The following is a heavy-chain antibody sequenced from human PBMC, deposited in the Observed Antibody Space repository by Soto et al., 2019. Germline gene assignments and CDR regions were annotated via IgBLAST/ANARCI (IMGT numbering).Heavy chain of an antibody. V-gene: IGHV1-69*02. D-gene: IGHD6-13*01. CDR1: GGTFSSYT. Sequence: QVQLVQSGAEVKKPGSSVKVSCKASGGTFSSYTISWVRQAPGQGLEWMGRIIPILGIANYAQKFQGRVTITADKSTSTAYMELSSLRSEDTAVYYCASAPAEGGSSWVPGAFDIWGQGTMVTVSS. CDR2: IIPILGIA. J-gene: IGHJ3*02. CDR3: ASAPAEGGSSWVPGAFDI.